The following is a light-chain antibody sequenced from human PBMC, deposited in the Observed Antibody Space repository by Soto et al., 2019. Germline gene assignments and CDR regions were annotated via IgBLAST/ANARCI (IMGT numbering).Light chain of an antibody. CDR1: QSVSSY. Sequence: EIVMTQSPATLSLSPVERATLSCRASQSVSSYLACYQQKPGQAPRLLIYGASSRATGIPDRFSGSGSGTDFTLTISRLEREESGRESGHQYGSSAGGTLGEGTKVDIK. V-gene: IGKV3-20*01. CDR2: GAS. CDR3: HQYGSSAGGT. J-gene: IGKJ1*01.